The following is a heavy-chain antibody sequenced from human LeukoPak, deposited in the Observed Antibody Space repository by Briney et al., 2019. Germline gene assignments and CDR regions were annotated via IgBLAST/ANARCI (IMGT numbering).Heavy chain of an antibody. CDR3: AKSGSGDPLDY. CDR2: ISYDGSNK. CDR1: GFTFSSYA. D-gene: IGHD2-21*02. V-gene: IGHV3-30*18. Sequence: PGRSLRLSCAASGFTFSSYAMHWVRQAPGKGLEWVAVISYDGSNKYYADSVKGRFTISRDNSKNTLYLQMNSLRAEDTAVYYCAKSGSGDPLDYWGQGTLVTVSS. J-gene: IGHJ4*02.